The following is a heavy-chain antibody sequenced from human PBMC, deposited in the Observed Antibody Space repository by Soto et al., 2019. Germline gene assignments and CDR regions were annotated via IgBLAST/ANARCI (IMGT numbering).Heavy chain of an antibody. J-gene: IGHJ4*02. CDR1: GFTFTSSS. CDR2: ITVGTGNT. V-gene: IGHV1-58*01. Sequence: SVKVSCKASGFTFTSSSVQWVRQARGQRLEWIGWITVGTGNTNYAQKFQERVTITGDMSTSTAYMELSNLRSEDTAVYYCAAGDSSGYYGGWGQGTQVTVSS. D-gene: IGHD3-22*01. CDR3: AAGDSSGYYGG.